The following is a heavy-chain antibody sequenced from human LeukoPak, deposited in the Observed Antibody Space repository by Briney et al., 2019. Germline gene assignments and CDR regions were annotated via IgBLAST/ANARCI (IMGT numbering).Heavy chain of an antibody. V-gene: IGHV3-23*01. CDR3: AKGGVVGPFDY. J-gene: IGHJ4*02. D-gene: IGHD1-26*01. CDR1: GFTFSSYA. Sequence: GALRLSCAASGFTFSSYAMSWVRQAPGKGLEWVSAISGSGGSTYYADSVKGRFTISRDNSKNTLYLKMNSLRAEDTAVYYCAKGGVVGPFDYWGQGTLVTVSS. CDR2: ISGSGGST.